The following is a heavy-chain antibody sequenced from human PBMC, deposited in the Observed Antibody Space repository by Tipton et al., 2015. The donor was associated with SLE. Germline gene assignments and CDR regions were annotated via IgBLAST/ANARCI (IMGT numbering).Heavy chain of an antibody. J-gene: IGHJ4*02. CDR3: ARDLSGWPIDY. Sequence: GSLRLSCAASGFTFSSYAMSWVRQAPGKGLEWASAISGSGGSTYYADSVKGRFTISRDNSKNTLYLQMDSLRAEDTAVYYCARDLSGWPIDYWGQGTLVTVSS. D-gene: IGHD6-19*01. V-gene: IGHV3-23*01. CDR2: ISGSGGST. CDR1: GFTFSSYA.